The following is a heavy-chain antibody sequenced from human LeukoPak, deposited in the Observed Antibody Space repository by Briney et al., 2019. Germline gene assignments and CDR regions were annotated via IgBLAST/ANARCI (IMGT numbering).Heavy chain of an antibody. CDR1: GGSISSSSYY. CDR3: ARWGGSGSYLNNATPPFDP. CDR2: IDYSGST. Sequence: PSETLSLTCTVSGGSISSSSYYWGWIRQPPGKGLEWIGSIDYSGSTYYNPSLKSRVTISVDTSKNQFSLKLSSVTAADTAVYYCARWGGSGSYLNNATPPFDPWGQGTLVTVSS. D-gene: IGHD3-10*01. J-gene: IGHJ5*02. V-gene: IGHV4-39*01.